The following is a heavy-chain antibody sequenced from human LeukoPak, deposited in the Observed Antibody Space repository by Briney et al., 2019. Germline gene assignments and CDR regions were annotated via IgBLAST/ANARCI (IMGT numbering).Heavy chain of an antibody. CDR3: ARPLYDYVWGSTTYFDY. J-gene: IGHJ4*02. CDR1: GFTVSSNY. V-gene: IGHV3-66*04. CDR2: IYSGGST. Sequence: PGGSLRLSCAASGFTVSSNYMSWVRQAPGKGLEWVSVIYSGGSTYYADSVKGRFTISRDNSKNTLYLQMNSLRAEDTAVYYCARPLYDYVWGSTTYFDYWGQGTLVTVSS. D-gene: IGHD3-16*01.